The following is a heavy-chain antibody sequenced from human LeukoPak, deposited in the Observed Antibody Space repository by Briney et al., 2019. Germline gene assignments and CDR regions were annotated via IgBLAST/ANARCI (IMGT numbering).Heavy chain of an antibody. CDR1: GFTFGSYA. CDR3: AKDWYVMDV. J-gene: IGHJ4*02. D-gene: IGHD6-13*01. CDR2: IRSSGDNT. V-gene: IGHV3-23*01. Sequence: GGSLRLSCAASGFTFGSYAMNWVRQAPGKGLEWVSSIRSSGDNTYYADSVKGRFTISRDNSKNTVYLQMNSLRAEDTAVYYCAKDWYVMDVWGQGTLVTVSS.